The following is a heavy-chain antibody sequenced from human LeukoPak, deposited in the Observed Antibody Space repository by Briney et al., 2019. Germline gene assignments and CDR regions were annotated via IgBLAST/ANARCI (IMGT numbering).Heavy chain of an antibody. V-gene: IGHV1-2*02. CDR3: SGRYGPGPV. J-gene: IGHJ4*02. CDR2: ILPDGRDT. CDR1: GYTFAAHH. Sequence: ASVKVSCKASGYTFAAHHIHWVRQAPGQGLEWMGWILPDGRDTKYTQKFQDRLTLTTDTSANTAYMELSRLIPDDTAVYYCSGRYGPGPVWGQGTLISASP. D-gene: IGHD3-10*01.